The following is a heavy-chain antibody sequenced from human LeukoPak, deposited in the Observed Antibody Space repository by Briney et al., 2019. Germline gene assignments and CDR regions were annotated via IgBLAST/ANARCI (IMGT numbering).Heavy chain of an antibody. CDR1: GFTFSSYW. CDR3: ARGWAAIPD. J-gene: IGHJ4*02. CDR2: IMQDGSEK. Sequence: GGSLRLSCAASGFTFSSYWMSWVRQVPGQGLEWVANIMQDGSEKYYVDSVKGRFTISGDNAKNSLFLQMSSLRDEDTALYYCARGWAAIPDWGQGTLVTVSS. V-gene: IGHV3-7*01. D-gene: IGHD2-21*02.